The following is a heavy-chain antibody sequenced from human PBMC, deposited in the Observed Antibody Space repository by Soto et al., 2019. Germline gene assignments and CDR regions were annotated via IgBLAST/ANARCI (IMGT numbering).Heavy chain of an antibody. CDR2: ISAYNGNT. CDR1: GYTFTSYG. Sequence: QVQLVQSGAEVKKPGASVKVSCKASGYTFTSYGISWVRQAPGQGLEWMGWISAYNGNTNYAQKLQGRVSMTTDTSTSTAYMGLRSLRYDDTAVYCCAREVFPVGEFWYFDLWGRGTLVTVSS. V-gene: IGHV1-18*01. D-gene: IGHD3-10*01. J-gene: IGHJ2*01. CDR3: AREVFPVGEFWYFDL.